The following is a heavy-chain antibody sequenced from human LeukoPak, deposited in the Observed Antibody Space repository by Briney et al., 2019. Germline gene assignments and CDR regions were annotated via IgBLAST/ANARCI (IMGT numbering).Heavy chain of an antibody. J-gene: IGHJ4*02. V-gene: IGHV4-39*01. CDR1: GGSISSSSYY. CDR2: MYYSGST. Sequence: NTSETLSLTCTVSGGSISSSSYYWGWIRQPPGKGLEWIGSMYYSGSTYYNPSLKSRVTISVDTSKNQFSLKLSSVTAADTAVYYCARHGPFRQWLVRVYYFDYWGQGTLVIVSS. D-gene: IGHD6-19*01. CDR3: ARHGPFRQWLVRVYYFDY.